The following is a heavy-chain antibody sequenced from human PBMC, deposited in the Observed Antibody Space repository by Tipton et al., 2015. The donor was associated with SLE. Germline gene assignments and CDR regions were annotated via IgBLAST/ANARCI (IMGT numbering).Heavy chain of an antibody. D-gene: IGHD6-13*01. V-gene: IGHV4-34*08. Sequence: TLSLTCAVYGGTSRDYFWSWIRQPPGKGLEWIGEVSHRGTTNYNPSLDSRVTISLDRFNNQFTLKMTSVTAADTAVYYCAGAVPTAAGLRDYWGQGTLVTVSS. CDR1: GGTSRDYF. J-gene: IGHJ4*02. CDR2: VSHRGTT. CDR3: AGAVPTAAGLRDY.